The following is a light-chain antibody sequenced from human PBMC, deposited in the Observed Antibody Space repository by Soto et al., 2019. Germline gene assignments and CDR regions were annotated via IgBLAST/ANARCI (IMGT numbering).Light chain of an antibody. J-gene: IGKJ4*01. CDR2: GAS. Sequence: EIVMTQSPATLSVSPGESATLSCRASQSVSSNLAWYQQEPGQAPRLLIYGASTRATGIPARFSGSGSGTEFTLTLSSLQSEYFAVYYCQQYNNWLTFGGGTKGEIK. CDR1: QSVSSN. V-gene: IGKV3-15*01. CDR3: QQYNNWLT.